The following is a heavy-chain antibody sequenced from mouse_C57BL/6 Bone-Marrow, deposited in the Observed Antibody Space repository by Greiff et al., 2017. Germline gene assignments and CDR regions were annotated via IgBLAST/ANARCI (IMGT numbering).Heavy chain of an antibody. CDR3: ARLEVLAMDY. CDR2: IYPRSGNT. J-gene: IGHJ4*01. V-gene: IGHV1-81*01. D-gene: IGHD5-1*01. Sequence: LEESGAELARPGASVKLSCKASGYTFTSYGISWVKQRTGQGLEWIGEIYPRSGNTYYNEKFKGQATLTVDKSSSTAYMELRSLPSEDSAVYCCARLEVLAMDYWGQGTSVTVSS. CDR1: GYTFTSYG.